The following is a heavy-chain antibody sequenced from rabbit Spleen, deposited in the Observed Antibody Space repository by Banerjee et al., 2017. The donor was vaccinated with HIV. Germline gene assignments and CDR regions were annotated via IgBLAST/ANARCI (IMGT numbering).Heavy chain of an antibody. CDR3: ARDVPDIIGWNFGF. J-gene: IGHJ3*01. CDR2: IYAGSGGT. V-gene: IGHV1S7*01. D-gene: IGHD1-1*01. CDR1: GFDFSSYS. Sequence: QLEETGGGLVQPGGSLKLSCKTSGFDFSSYSMSWVRQAPGKGLEWIGAIYAGSGGTDYANWLKGRFTITSDNAQYTMDFQMISLTAADTATYFFARDVPDIIGWNFGFWGPGTLVTVS.